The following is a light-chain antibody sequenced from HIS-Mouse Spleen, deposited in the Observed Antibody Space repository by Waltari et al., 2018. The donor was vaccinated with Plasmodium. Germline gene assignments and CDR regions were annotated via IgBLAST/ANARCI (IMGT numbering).Light chain of an antibody. Sequence: SYELTQPPSVSVSPGQTARITCSGDALPKKYAYWYQQKSCQAPWLVMYEDSKRPSGSPGGCSGSRSGTMATLTSSGAQVEDEADYYCYSTDSSGNHRVFGGGTKLTVL. CDR3: YSTDSSGNHRV. V-gene: IGLV3-10*01. CDR2: EDS. J-gene: IGLJ3*02. CDR1: ALPKKY.